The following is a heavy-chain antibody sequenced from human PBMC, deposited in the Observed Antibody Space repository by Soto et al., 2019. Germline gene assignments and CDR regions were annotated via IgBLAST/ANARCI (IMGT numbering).Heavy chain of an antibody. CDR2: IPYDGSNK. V-gene: IGHV3-30-3*01. CDR1: GFTFSSYA. J-gene: IGHJ6*02. D-gene: IGHD6-6*01. Sequence: GGSLRLSCAASGFTFSSYAMHWVRQAPGKGLEWVAVIPYDGSNKYYADSVKGRFTISRDNSKNTLYLQMNSLRAEDTAVYYCAKFGIAARPVPYYYYGMDVWGQGTTVTVSS. CDR3: AKFGIAARPVPYYYYGMDV.